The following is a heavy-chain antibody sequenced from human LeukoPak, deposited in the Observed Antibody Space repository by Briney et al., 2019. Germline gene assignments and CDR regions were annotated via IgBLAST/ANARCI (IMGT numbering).Heavy chain of an antibody. V-gene: IGHV4-34*01. J-gene: IGHJ4*02. Sequence: SETLSLTCAVYSGSFSGYYWSWIRQPPGKGLEGIGEINHSGSTNYNPSLTSRVTISVDTSKTQFSLKLSSVTAADTAVYYCARGLDNWNVYIFDYWGLGTLVTVSS. CDR2: INHSGST. CDR1: SGSFSGYY. CDR3: ARGLDNWNVYIFDY. D-gene: IGHD1-20*01.